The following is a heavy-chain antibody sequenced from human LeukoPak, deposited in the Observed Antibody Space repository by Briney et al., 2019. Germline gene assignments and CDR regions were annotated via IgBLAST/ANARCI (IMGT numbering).Heavy chain of an antibody. Sequence: GGSLRLSCAASGFTFSSYSMNWVRQAPGKGLEWVSSISSSSSYIYYADSVKGRFTISRDNAKNSLYLQMNSLRAEDTAVYYCARVGGYQLPYGMDVWGQGTTVTVSS. V-gene: IGHV3-21*01. CDR3: ARVGGYQLPYGMDV. J-gene: IGHJ6*02. CDR2: ISSSSSYI. D-gene: IGHD2-2*01. CDR1: GFTFSSYS.